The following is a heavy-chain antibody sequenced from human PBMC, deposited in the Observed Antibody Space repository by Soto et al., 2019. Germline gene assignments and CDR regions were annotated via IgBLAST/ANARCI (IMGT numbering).Heavy chain of an antibody. V-gene: IGHV1-69*13. Sequence: ASVKVSCKASGGTFSSYAISWVRQAPGQGLEWMGGIIPIFGTANYAQKFQGRVTITADESTSTAYMELSSLRSENTVVYYCARDSVVVITYYYYGIDVWGQGTTVTVSS. CDR2: IIPIFGTA. D-gene: IGHD3-22*01. J-gene: IGHJ6*02. CDR3: ARDSVVVITYYYYGIDV. CDR1: GGTFSSYA.